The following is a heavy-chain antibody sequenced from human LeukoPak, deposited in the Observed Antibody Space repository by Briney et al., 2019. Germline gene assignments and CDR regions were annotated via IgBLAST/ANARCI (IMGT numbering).Heavy chain of an antibody. Sequence: PGGSLRLSCAPSGFTFSSYWMHWVRQAPGKGLVWVSRINSDGSSTSYADSVKGRFTISRDNAKNTLYLQMNSLRAEDTAVYYCARTYYDSWSGLTAFDYWGQGTLVTVSS. CDR2: INSDGSST. CDR3: ARTYYDSWSGLTAFDY. D-gene: IGHD3-3*01. V-gene: IGHV3-74*01. J-gene: IGHJ4*02. CDR1: GFTFSSYW.